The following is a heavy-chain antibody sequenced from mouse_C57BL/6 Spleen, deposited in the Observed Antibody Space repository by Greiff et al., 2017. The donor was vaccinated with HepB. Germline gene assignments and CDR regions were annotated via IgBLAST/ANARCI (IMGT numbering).Heavy chain of an antibody. V-gene: IGHV1-22*01. D-gene: IGHD1-1*01. J-gene: IGHJ4*01. CDR2: INPNNGGT. CDR3: AIYGSSPYYYAMDY. Sequence: EVQLQQSGPELVKPGASVKMSCKASGYTFTDYNMHWVKQSHGKSLEWIGYINPNNGGTSYNQKFKGKATLTVNKSSSTAYMELRSLTSEDSAVYYCAIYGSSPYYYAMDYWGQGTSVTVSS. CDR1: GYTFTDYN.